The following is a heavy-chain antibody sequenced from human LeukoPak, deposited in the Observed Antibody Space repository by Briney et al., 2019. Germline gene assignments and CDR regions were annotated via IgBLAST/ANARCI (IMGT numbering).Heavy chain of an antibody. CDR3: AKDSSGWYGYFDY. CDR2: INPSGGST. CDR1: GYTFTSYY. Sequence: ASVKVSCKASGYTFTSYYMHWVRQAPGQGLEWMGIINPSGGSTGYAQKFQGRVTMTRDTSTSTVYMELSSLRSEDTAVYYCAKDSSGWYGYFDYWGQGTLVTVSS. J-gene: IGHJ4*02. V-gene: IGHV1-46*01. D-gene: IGHD6-19*01.